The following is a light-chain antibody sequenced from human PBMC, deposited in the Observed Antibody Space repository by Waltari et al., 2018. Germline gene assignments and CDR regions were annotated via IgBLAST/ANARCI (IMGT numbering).Light chain of an antibody. CDR2: YTN. Sequence: QSVLTQAPSASGAPGQSVTIPCSGSSSNIGSNYLYWYQQFPGTAPKLLIYYTNQRPSGIPNRFSGSKSGTSASLAINGLRFEDEADYSCVAWDNNLSSPVFGGGTRLTVL. CDR3: VAWDNNLSSPV. J-gene: IGLJ3*02. V-gene: IGLV1-47*02. CDR1: SSNIGSNY.